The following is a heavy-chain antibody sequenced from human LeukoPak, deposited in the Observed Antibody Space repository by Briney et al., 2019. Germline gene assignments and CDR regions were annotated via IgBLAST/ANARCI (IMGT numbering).Heavy chain of an antibody. Sequence: PSETLSLTCTVSGGSISSSSYYWGWIRQPPGKGLEWIGSIYYSGSTYYNPSLKSRVTISVDTSKNQFSLKLNSVTAADTAVYYCARVEQWLVRSFVIDYWGQGTLVTVSS. V-gene: IGHV4-39*07. J-gene: IGHJ4*02. D-gene: IGHD6-19*01. CDR3: ARVEQWLVRSFVIDY. CDR1: GGSISSSSYY. CDR2: IYYSGST.